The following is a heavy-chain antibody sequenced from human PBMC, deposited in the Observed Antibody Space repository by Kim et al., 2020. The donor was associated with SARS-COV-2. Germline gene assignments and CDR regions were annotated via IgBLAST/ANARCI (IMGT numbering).Heavy chain of an antibody. Sequence: GESLKISCKGSGYSFTSYWIGWVRQMPGKGLEWMGIIYPGDSDTRYSPSFQGQVTISADKSISTAYLQWSSLKASDTAMYYCARQWGDIVVVPAAIRRAPNRWFDPWGQRTLVTVSS. CDR1: GYSFTSYW. V-gene: IGHV5-51*01. CDR3: ARQWGDIVVVPAAIRRAPNRWFDP. D-gene: IGHD2-2*02. CDR2: IYPGDSDT. J-gene: IGHJ5*02.